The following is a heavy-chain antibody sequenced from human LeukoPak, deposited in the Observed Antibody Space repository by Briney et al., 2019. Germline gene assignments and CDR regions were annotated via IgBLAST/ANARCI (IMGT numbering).Heavy chain of an antibody. D-gene: IGHD2-21*02. J-gene: IGHJ5*02. CDR2: MYYSGST. V-gene: IGHV4-59*08. CDR3: ARRVTSNWFDP. Sequence: SETLSLTCTVSGGSISSYYWSWIRQPPGKGLEWIGYMYYSGSTNYNPSLESRVTISVDMSKNQFSLKVSSVTAADTAVYYCARRVTSNWFDPWGQGTLVTVSS. CDR1: GGSISSYY.